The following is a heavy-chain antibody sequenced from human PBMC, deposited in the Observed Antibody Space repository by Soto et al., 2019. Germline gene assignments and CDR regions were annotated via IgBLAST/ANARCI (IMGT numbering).Heavy chain of an antibody. D-gene: IGHD2-2*01. CDR3: ATNYQEPSDDAFDV. J-gene: IGHJ3*01. Sequence: QVQLVESGGGLVKPGGSLRLSCAASGFTFSDYFMAWIRQAPGKGLEWIAYISRNSRYTNFADSVRGRFTISRDNAKNSLYLQMNDRSAEDTAVYYCATNYQEPSDDAFDVWGQGTMVTVSS. V-gene: IGHV3-11*06. CDR2: ISRNSRYT. CDR1: GFTFSDYF.